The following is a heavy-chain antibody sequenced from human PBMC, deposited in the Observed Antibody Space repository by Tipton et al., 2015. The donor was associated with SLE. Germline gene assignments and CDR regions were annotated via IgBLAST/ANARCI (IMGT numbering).Heavy chain of an antibody. Sequence: TLSLTCAVYGGSFSGYYWSWIRQPPGKGLEWIGEINHSGSTNYNPSLKSRVTISVDTSKNQFSLKLSSVTAADTAVYYCARRYDFWSGPSRWFDPWGQGTLVTVSS. CDR3: ARRYDFWSGPSRWFDP. CDR2: INHSGST. CDR1: GGSFSGYY. V-gene: IGHV4-34*01. J-gene: IGHJ5*02. D-gene: IGHD3-3*01.